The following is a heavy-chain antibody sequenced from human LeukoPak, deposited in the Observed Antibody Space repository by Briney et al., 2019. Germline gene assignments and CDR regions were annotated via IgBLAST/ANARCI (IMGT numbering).Heavy chain of an antibody. CDR2: IYHSGST. CDR3: ARHNGFDRGYYYYMDV. D-gene: IGHD3-9*01. Sequence: SETLSLTCTVSGASITTYYWTWIRQPPGKGLEWIGYIYHSGSTNYNPSLKSRVTISLDTSKNQFSLKLTSVTAADTAVYYCARHNGFDRGYYYYMDVWGKGTTVTVSS. J-gene: IGHJ6*03. V-gene: IGHV4-59*08. CDR1: GASITTYY.